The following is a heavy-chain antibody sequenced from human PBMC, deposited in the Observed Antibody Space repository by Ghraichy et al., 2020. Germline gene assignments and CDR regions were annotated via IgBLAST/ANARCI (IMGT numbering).Heavy chain of an antibody. CDR2: ISGSGGST. Sequence: GGSLRLSCAASGFTFSSYAMSWVRQAPGKGLEWVSAISGSGGSTYYADSVKGRFTISRDNSKNTLYLQMNSLRAEDTAVYYCAKQYSGSYYAYYYYMDVWGKGTTVTVSS. CDR3: AKQYSGSYYAYYYYMDV. D-gene: IGHD1-26*01. CDR1: GFTFSSYA. V-gene: IGHV3-23*01. J-gene: IGHJ6*03.